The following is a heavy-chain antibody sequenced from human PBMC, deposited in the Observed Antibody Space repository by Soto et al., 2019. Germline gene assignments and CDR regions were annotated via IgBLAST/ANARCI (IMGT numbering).Heavy chain of an antibody. CDR3: ARDHYCSSTSCPYYYYYGMDV. D-gene: IGHD2-2*01. CDR2: INPNSGGT. J-gene: IGHJ6*02. Sequence: ASVKVSCKASGYTFTGYYMHWVRQAPGQGLEWMGWINPNSGGTNYAQKFQGRVTMTRDTSISTAYMELSRLRSDDTAVYYCARDHYCSSTSCPYYYYYGMDVWGQGTTVTVSS. CDR1: GYTFTGYY. V-gene: IGHV1-2*02.